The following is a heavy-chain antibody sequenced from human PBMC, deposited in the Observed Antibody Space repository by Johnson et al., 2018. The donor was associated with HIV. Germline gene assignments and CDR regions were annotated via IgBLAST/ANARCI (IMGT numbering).Heavy chain of an antibody. D-gene: IGHD5-24*01. V-gene: IGHV3-30*02. J-gene: IGHJ3*01. CDR3: AKDVGDGYNRWGAFDF. CDR2: IRYDGSNK. Sequence: QVQLVESGGGVVQPGGSLRLSCVASGFSFSSYGTHWVRQAPGKGLEWVAFIRYDGSNKFYTESVKGRFTISRDNSKNTLYLQMSSLRAEDAALYHCAKDVGDGYNRWGAFDFWGQGTMVTVSS. CDR1: GFSFSSYG.